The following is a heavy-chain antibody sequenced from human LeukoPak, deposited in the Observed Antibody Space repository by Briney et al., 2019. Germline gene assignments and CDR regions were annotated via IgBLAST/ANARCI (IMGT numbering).Heavy chain of an antibody. CDR2: INHSGST. V-gene: IGHV4-34*01. D-gene: IGHD4-17*01. J-gene: IGHJ4*02. CDR3: AREQGYGDYNYDY. CDR1: GGSFSGYY. Sequence: SETLSLTCAVYGGSFSGYYWSWIRQPPGKGLEWIGEINHSGSTNYNPSLKSRVTMSVDTSKNQFSLKLSSVTAADTAVYYCAREQGYGDYNYDYWGQGTLVTVSS.